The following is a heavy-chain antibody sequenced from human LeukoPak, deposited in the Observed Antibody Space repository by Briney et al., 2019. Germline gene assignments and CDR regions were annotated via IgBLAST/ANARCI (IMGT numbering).Heavy chain of an antibody. V-gene: IGHV1-18*01. CDR2: ISAYNGNT. CDR1: GYTFTSYG. J-gene: IGHJ6*03. Sequence: GASVKVSCKASGYTFTSYGISWVRQAPGQGLEWMGWISAYNGNTNYAQKLQGRVTMTTDTSTSTAYMELRSLRSDDTAVYYCARSPPNWNRLDYYYYYMDVWGKGTTVTVSS. D-gene: IGHD1-1*01. CDR3: ARSPPNWNRLDYYYYYMDV.